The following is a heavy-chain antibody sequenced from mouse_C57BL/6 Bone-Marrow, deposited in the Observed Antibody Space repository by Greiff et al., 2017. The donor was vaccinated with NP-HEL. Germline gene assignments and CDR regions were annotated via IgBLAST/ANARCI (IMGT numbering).Heavy chain of an antibody. D-gene: IGHD2-1*01. CDR1: GYTFTSYW. CDR2: IDPSDSYT. V-gene: IGHV1-50*01. CDR3: ARSGNYFAY. Sequence: QVQLQQPGAELVKPGASVKLSCKASGYTFTSYWMQWVKQRPGQGLEWIGVIDPSDSYTNYNQKFKGKATLTVDTSSSTAYMQLSSLTSEDSAVYYCARSGNYFAYWGQGTLVTVSA. J-gene: IGHJ3*01.